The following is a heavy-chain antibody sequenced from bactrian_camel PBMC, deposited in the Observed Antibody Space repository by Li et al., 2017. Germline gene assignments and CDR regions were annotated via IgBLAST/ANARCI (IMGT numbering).Heavy chain of an antibody. CDR1: ENTSKTTC. CDR3: KTDCPAYCRLGHTY. J-gene: IGHJ4*01. CDR2: LNTHHGAP. V-gene: IGHV3S53*01. Sequence: VQLVESGGGSVQPGGSLRLSCVTSENTSKTTCMAWYRQVPGSERERVALLNTHHGAPNYADSVKGRFTVFRDNAKNTVYLQMNSLKPDDTAMYICKTDCPAYCRLGHTYWGQGTQVTVS. D-gene: IGHD2*01.